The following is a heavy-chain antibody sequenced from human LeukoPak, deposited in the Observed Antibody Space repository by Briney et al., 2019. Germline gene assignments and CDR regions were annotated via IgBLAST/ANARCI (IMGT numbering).Heavy chain of an antibody. D-gene: IGHD4-17*01. CDR2: IYSTGSTT. Sequence: GGSLRLSCVASGFTFRSYEMNWVRQAPVKGLEWISYIYSTGSTTYYADSVKGRFTISRDNAKNSLYLQMNSLRVEDTAVYYCVRGGYGDYGRGSWGQGTLLTVSS. CDR1: GFTFRSYE. V-gene: IGHV3-48*03. CDR3: VRGGYGDYGRGS. J-gene: IGHJ5*02.